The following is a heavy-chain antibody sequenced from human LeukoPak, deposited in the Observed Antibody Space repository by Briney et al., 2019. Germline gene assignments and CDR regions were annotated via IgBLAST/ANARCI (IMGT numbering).Heavy chain of an antibody. D-gene: IGHD6-13*01. CDR1: GFTFSSYA. CDR3: AKTRPLDSSSWLHGDH. Sequence: PGGSLRLSCAASGFTFSSYAMSWVRQAPGKGLEWVSAISGSGDSTYYGDSVKGRFTISRDNSKNTLYLQMNSLRAEDTAVYYCAKTRPLDSSSWLHGDHWGQGTLVTVSS. J-gene: IGHJ4*02. CDR2: ISGSGDST. V-gene: IGHV3-23*01.